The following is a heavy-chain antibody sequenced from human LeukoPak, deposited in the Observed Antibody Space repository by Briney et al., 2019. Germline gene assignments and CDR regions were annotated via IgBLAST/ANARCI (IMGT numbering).Heavy chain of an antibody. V-gene: IGHV1-24*01. Sequence: GASVKVSCKVSGYTLTELSMHWVRQAPGKGLEWMGGFDPEDGETIYAQKFQGRVTVTRDTSTSTVHMELSGLRSEDTAVYYCARDQEAFDYWGQRTLVTVSS. CDR3: ARDQEAFDY. CDR1: GYTLTELS. CDR2: FDPEDGET. J-gene: IGHJ4*02.